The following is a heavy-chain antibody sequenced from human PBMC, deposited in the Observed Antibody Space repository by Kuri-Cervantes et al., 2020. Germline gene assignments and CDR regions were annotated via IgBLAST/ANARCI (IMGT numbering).Heavy chain of an antibody. J-gene: IGHJ4*02. CDR2: MNPNSGNT. V-gene: IGHV1-8*01. D-gene: IGHD3-10*01. Sequence: ASVKVSCKASGYTFTSYDSNWVRQATGQGLEWMGWMNPNSGNTGYAQKFQGRVTMTMNTSIRTAYMELISLRSDDTAVYYCARARRFGELYYDYWGQGTLVTVSS. CDR1: GYTFTSYD. CDR3: ARARRFGELYYDY.